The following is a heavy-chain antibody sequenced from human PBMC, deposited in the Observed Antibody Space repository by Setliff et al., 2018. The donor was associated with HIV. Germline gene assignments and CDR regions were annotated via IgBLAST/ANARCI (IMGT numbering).Heavy chain of an antibody. Sequence: ASVKVSCKASGYTFTSYGISWVRQAPGQGLEWMGWISAYNGDTNYIQKFQGRVTLTTDTSTNTAYMELRSLRPDDTAIYYCARGGQQWLPYYYYYMDVWGEGTTVTVSS. V-gene: IGHV1-18*01. D-gene: IGHD6-19*01. CDR2: ISAYNGDT. CDR1: GYTFTSYG. CDR3: ARGGQQWLPYYYYYMDV. J-gene: IGHJ6*03.